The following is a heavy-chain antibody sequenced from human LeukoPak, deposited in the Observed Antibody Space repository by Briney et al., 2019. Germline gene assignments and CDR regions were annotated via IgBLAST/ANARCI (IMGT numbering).Heavy chain of an antibody. CDR1: GFTFSSYW. J-gene: IGHJ5*02. CDR3: AREGLWFGELFNWFDL. Sequence: PGGSLRLSCAASGFTFSSYWMHWVRQAPGKGPVWVSRINSDGSSTSYADSVKGRFTISRDNAKNTLYLQMNSLRAEDTAVYYCAREGLWFGELFNWFDLWGQGTLVTVSS. CDR2: INSDGSST. D-gene: IGHD3-10*01. V-gene: IGHV3-74*01.